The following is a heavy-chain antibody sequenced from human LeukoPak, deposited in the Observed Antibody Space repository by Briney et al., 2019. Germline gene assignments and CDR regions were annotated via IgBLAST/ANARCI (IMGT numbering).Heavy chain of an antibody. V-gene: IGHV1-69*04. CDR2: IIPILGIA. CDR3: ARELRPPYYYYGMDV. D-gene: IGHD5-12*01. J-gene: IGHJ6*02. Sequence: SVKVSCKASGYTFTGYYMHWVRQAPGRGLEWMGRIIPILGIANYAQKFQGRVTITADKSTSTAYMELSSLRSEDTAVYYCARELRPPYYYYGMDVWGQGTTVTVSS. CDR1: GYTFTGYY.